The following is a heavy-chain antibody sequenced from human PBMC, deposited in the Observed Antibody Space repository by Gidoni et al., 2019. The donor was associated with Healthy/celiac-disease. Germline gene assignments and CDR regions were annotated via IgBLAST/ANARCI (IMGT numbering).Heavy chain of an antibody. Sequence: EVQLVESGGGLVQPGGSLRLSCAASGFTVSSNYMSWVRQAPGKGLEWVSVIYSGGSTYYADSVKGRFTISRDNSKNTLYLQMNSLRAEDTAVYYCATNAVVDTAMAFDYWGQGTLVTVSS. D-gene: IGHD5-18*01. V-gene: IGHV3-66*01. CDR3: ATNAVVDTAMAFDY. CDR2: IYSGGST. CDR1: GFTVSSNY. J-gene: IGHJ4*02.